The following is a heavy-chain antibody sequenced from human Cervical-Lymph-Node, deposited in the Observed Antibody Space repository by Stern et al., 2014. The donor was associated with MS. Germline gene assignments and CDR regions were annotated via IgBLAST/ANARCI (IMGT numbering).Heavy chain of an antibody. V-gene: IGHV1-69*01. Sequence: VQLLESGAEVKKPGSSMKVSCKASGGTFSSDAIGWVRQAPGQGLEWMGGISPIFETATYAQKFQGRVTIPADQSTKTAYLELSSLTSGDTAMYFCASGTRSSWYFDFWGQGTLVTVST. CDR3: ASGTRSSWYFDF. J-gene: IGHJ4*02. CDR1: GGTFSSDA. CDR2: ISPIFETA. D-gene: IGHD6-13*01.